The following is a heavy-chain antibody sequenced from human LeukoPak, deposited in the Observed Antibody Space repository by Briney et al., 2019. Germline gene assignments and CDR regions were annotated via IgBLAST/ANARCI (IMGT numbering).Heavy chain of an antibody. CDR3: ARTASFWSGYYLDY. D-gene: IGHD3-3*01. V-gene: IGHV1-46*01. CDR2: INPTGGST. Sequence: RASVKVSCKASGYTFTSYGITWVRQAPGQGLEWMGIINPTGGSTSYAQKFQGRVTMTRDTSTSTVSMEVSSLRSEDTAVYYCARTASFWSGYYLDYWGQGTLVTVSS. J-gene: IGHJ4*02. CDR1: GYTFTSYG.